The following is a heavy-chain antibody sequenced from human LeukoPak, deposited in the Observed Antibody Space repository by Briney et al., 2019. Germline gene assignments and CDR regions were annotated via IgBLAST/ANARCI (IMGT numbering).Heavy chain of an antibody. V-gene: IGHV3-11*04. CDR1: RLTFSDYY. CDR2: INSSGSTI. J-gene: IGHJ4*02. D-gene: IGHD1-26*01. CDR3: ARSQSSGSYFFDY. Sequence: KPGGSLRLSCAASRLTFSDYYMNWIRQAPGKGLEWVSDINSSGSTIHYADSVKGRFTISRDNAKNSLYLQMNSLGAEDTAVYYCARSQSSGSYFFDYWGQGTLVTVSS.